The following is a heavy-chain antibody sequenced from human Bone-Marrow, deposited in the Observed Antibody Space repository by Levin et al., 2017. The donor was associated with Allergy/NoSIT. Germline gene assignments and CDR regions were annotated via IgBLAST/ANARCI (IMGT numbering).Heavy chain of an antibody. CDR2: VYYTGST. Sequence: SETLSLTCTVSRGSISNSNYYWGWIRQPPGKGLEWIGSVYYTGSTNYNASLKSRVTISVDVSENQFSLQLSSVTAADTAVYYCATYGDILFDYWGQGTLVTVSS. CDR3: ATYGDILFDY. CDR1: RGSISNSNYY. V-gene: IGHV4-39*01. D-gene: IGHD3-10*01. J-gene: IGHJ4*02.